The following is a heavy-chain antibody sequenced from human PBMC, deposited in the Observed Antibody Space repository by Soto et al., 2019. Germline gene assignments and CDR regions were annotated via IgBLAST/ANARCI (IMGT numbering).Heavy chain of an antibody. CDR1: VFKFSNYA. D-gene: IGHD3-16*01. CDR3: AKDRRAGGNSAFYFDF. CDR2: ISATGGGT. Sequence: GSLRLSCAASVFKFSNYAMSWVRQGPGKGLEWVSLISATGGGTYYADSVKGRFTISRDNSHNTLYLQVHSLTAEDTAVYYCAKDRRAGGNSAFYFDFWGQGAQVTVSS. J-gene: IGHJ4*02. V-gene: IGHV3-23*01.